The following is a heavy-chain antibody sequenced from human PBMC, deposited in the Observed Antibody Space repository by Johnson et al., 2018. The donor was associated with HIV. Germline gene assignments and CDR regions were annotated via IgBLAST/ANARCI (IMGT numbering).Heavy chain of an antibody. CDR1: GFTFSSYA. J-gene: IGHJ3*01. V-gene: IGHV3-30*04. Sequence: QVQLVESGGGVVQPGRSLRLSCAASGFTFSSYAMHWVRQAPGKGLEWVAVIPYDGSNKYYADSVKGRFTISRDNSKNTLYLQMNSLRAEDTAVYYCAREYSRSSDAFDVWGQGTMVTVSS. D-gene: IGHD6-6*01. CDR3: AREYSRSSDAFDV. CDR2: IPYDGSNK.